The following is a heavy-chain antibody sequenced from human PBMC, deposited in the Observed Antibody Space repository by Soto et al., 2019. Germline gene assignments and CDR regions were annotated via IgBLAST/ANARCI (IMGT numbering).Heavy chain of an antibody. CDR3: ARGPRPSSAGTGAY. J-gene: IGHJ4*02. CDR2: IDPDGTTT. Sequence: EWSLRLSCALSVFDSSYYWIQWFRQSPGKGLEWVSRIDPDGTTTSYADSVKGRFSVSRDNAKKPIYLQMNSLTADDTALYYCARGPRPSSAGTGAYWGQGTLVTVSS. V-gene: IGHV3-74*01. CDR1: VFDSSYYW. D-gene: IGHD1-1*01.